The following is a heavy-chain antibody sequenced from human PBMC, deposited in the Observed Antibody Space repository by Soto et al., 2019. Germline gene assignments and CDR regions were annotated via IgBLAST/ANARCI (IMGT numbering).Heavy chain of an antibody. CDR3: ANPHYDAWSGVFPVGGMAV. V-gene: IGHV3-23*01. Sequence: QSGVSLRLSCAASGFTFSNYAMTWVRQAPGKGLEWVSDISDSGGSTHYADSVKGRFTISRDNSKNTLYLQMNDLRAEDTALYFCANPHYDAWSGVFPVGGMAVWGQGPTVPVS. D-gene: IGHD3-3*01. J-gene: IGHJ6*02. CDR2: ISDSGGST. CDR1: GFTFSNYA.